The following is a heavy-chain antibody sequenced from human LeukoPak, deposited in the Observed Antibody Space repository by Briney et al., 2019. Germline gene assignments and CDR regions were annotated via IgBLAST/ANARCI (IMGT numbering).Heavy chain of an antibody. CDR3: VRSTSPPQFDY. D-gene: IGHD2-2*01. CDR2: MNSGSHYK. V-gene: IGHV3-21*01. CDR1: GFNFDTYP. J-gene: IGHJ4*02. Sequence: GGSLRLSCTASGFNFDTYPMNWVRQAPGKGLEWVSPMNSGSHYKEYAHSVKGRFIISRDNAKNSLYLQMNSLRAEDTAVYYCVRSTSPPQFDYWGQGILVSVSS.